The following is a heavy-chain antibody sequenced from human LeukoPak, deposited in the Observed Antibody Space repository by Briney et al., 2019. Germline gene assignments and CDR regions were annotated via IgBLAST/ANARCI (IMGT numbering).Heavy chain of an antibody. Sequence: GGSLRLSCAVSGFTFSSYAMSWVRQAPGKGLEWVSAIGGSGGYTYYADSVKGRFTISRDNSKNTLYLQMNSLRAEDTAVYYCARAEWDYDILTGYPPGDYWGQGTLVTVSS. J-gene: IGHJ4*02. V-gene: IGHV3-23*01. CDR2: IGGSGGYT. D-gene: IGHD3-9*01. CDR1: GFTFSSYA. CDR3: ARAEWDYDILTGYPPGDY.